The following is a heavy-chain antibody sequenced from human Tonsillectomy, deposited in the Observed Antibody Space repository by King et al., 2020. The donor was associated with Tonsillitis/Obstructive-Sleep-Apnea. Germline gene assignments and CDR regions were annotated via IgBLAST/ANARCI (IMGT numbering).Heavy chain of an antibody. CDR2: IDPSDSYT. D-gene: IGHD3-3*01. CDR1: GYIFTNYW. CDR3: ARRSDYGSHGMDV. Sequence: VQLVESGAEVKKPGESLRISCQGSGYIFTNYWITWVRQMPGKGLEWMGRIDPSDSYTNYSPSFQGHVTISTDKSLSTAYLQWSSLKASDTAIYYCARRSDYGSHGMDVWGQGTTVTVSS. V-gene: IGHV5-10-1*03. J-gene: IGHJ6*02.